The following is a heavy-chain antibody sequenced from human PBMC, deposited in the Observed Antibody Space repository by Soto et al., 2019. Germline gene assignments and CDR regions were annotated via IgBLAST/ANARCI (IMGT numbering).Heavy chain of an antibody. Sequence: PGGSLRLSCAASGVSFKDYSRNWARQAPGKGLEWISHISSSGSYIFYADSVKPPFTVSRANAENTLFLQITRLRAEDSAVYYCAKERTGPYRLLDSWGQGTQVTVSS. D-gene: IGHD3-16*01. CDR1: GVSFKDYS. V-gene: IGHV3-21*05. CDR3: AKERTGPYRLLDS. J-gene: IGHJ4*02. CDR2: ISSSGSYI.